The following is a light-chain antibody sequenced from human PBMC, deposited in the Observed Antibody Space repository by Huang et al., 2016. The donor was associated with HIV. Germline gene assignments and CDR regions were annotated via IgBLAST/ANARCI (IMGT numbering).Light chain of an antibody. J-gene: IGKJ4*01. Sequence: DIVMTQTPLSLSVTPGQPASISCKSSQSLLHSDGTTYLYWYLQKPGQSPQLLIYEVLRRVSGVPDRFSASGSPTDVTLKISRVEAEDVGLYYCMQCTHLPLTFGGGTKVEIK. CDR3: MQCTHLPLT. V-gene: IGKV2-29*02. CDR2: EVL. CDR1: QSLLHSDGTTY.